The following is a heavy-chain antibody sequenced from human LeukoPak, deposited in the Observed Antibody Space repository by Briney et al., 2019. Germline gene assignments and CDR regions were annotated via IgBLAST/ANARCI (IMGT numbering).Heavy chain of an antibody. CDR1: GFTFSSYS. V-gene: IGHV3-21*01. Sequence: GGSLRLSCAASGFTFSSYSMNWVRQAPGKGLEWVSSISSSSSYIYYADSVKGRFTISRDNAKNSLYLQMNSLRAEDTAVYYCARDPMVRAVIRYFDYWGQGTLVTVSS. CDR2: ISSSSSYI. J-gene: IGHJ4*02. CDR3: ARDPMVRAVIRYFDY. D-gene: IGHD3-10*01.